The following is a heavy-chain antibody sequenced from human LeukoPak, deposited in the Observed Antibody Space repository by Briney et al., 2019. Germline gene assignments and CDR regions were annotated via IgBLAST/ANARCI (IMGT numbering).Heavy chain of an antibody. CDR3: AIDYGDYFDY. D-gene: IGHD4-17*01. CDR2: MNPNSGNT. J-gene: IGHJ4*02. Sequence: ASVKVSCKASGYTFTSYDINWVRQATGQGLEWMGWMNPNSGNTGYAQKSQGRVTMTRNTSISTAYMELSSLRSEDTAVYYCAIDYGDYFDYWGQGTLVTVSP. V-gene: IGHV1-8*01. CDR1: GYTFTSYD.